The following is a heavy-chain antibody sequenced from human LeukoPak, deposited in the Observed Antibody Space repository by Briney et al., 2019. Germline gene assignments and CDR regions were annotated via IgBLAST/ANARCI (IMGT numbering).Heavy chain of an antibody. CDR1: GFIFGNYG. CDR3: TRVRDYHDY. J-gene: IGHJ4*02. Sequence: GGSLRLSCTASGFIFGNYGLSWFRQAPGKGLEWVGFIRTRPYGGTTEYAASVKGRFTISRDDSRNITYLQMSSLKSEDTAVYYCTRVRDYHDYWGQGTLVTVSS. CDR2: IRTRPYGGTT. V-gene: IGHV3-49*03.